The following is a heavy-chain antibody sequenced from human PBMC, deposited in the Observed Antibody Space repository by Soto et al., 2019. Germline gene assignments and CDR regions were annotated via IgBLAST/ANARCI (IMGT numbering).Heavy chain of an antibody. D-gene: IGHD6-13*01. CDR3: DRFGIATPGGLDY. Sequence: EVQLLESGGGLVQPGGSLRLSCAASGFTFNSYTMSWVRQAPGKGLEWVSSISGSGGTTYYADSVKGRFTISRDNSKNTLYLEMNNPRAEDTAVYYCDRFGIATPGGLDYWGQGTLVTVSS. CDR1: GFTFNSYT. V-gene: IGHV3-23*01. CDR2: ISGSGGTT. J-gene: IGHJ4*02.